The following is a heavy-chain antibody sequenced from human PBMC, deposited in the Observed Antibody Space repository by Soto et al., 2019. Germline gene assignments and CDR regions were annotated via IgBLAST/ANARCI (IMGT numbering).Heavy chain of an antibody. V-gene: IGHV1-18*01. J-gene: IGHJ4*02. Sequence: QVQLVQSGAEVKKPGASVKVSCKSSGYTFNTYGITWVRQAPGQGREWMGWLSTYNANTKYAQTLQGRVTMTTDTSTSTAYMELRSLRSDDTAVYYCARDMWSFGSGSYTVDHWGQGTLVTVSS. CDR2: LSTYNANT. CDR1: GYTFNTYG. D-gene: IGHD3-10*01. CDR3: ARDMWSFGSGSYTVDH.